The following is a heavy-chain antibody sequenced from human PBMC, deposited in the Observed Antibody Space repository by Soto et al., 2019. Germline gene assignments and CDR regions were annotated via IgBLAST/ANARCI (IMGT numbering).Heavy chain of an antibody. V-gene: IGHV3-23*01. D-gene: IGHD2-2*02. Sequence: GGSLRLSCAASGFTFSSYAMSWVRQAPGKGLEWVSAISGSGGSTYYADSVKGRFTISRDNSKNTLYLQMNSLRAEDTAVYYCAKDKGSAYCSSTSCYTPAFDIWGQGTMVTVSS. CDR1: GFTFSSYA. J-gene: IGHJ3*02. CDR2: ISGSGGST. CDR3: AKDKGSAYCSSTSCYTPAFDI.